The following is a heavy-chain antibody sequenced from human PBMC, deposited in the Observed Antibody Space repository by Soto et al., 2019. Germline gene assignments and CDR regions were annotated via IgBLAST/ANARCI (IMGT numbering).Heavy chain of an antibody. V-gene: IGHV1-69*05. D-gene: IGHD3-22*01. CDR1: GGTFSSYA. J-gene: IGHJ5*02. Sequence: SVKVSCKASGGTFSSYAISWVRQAPGQGLEWMGGIIPIFGSTYYADSVKGRFTISRDNSKNTLYLQMNSLRAEDTAVYYCARMGDSSGYSGWFDPWGQGTLVTVSS. CDR2: IIPIFGST. CDR3: ARMGDSSGYSGWFDP.